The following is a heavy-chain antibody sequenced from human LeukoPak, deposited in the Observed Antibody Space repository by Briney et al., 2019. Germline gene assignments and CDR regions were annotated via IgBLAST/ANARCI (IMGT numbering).Heavy chain of an antibody. J-gene: IGHJ4*02. CDR1: GGSISSYY. CDR2: IYYSGST. CDR3: ASSIAATGKGFGY. Sequence: SETLSLTCTVSGGSISSYYLSWIRQPPGKGLEWVWFIYYSGSTNYNPSLKSRFTISIDTSKNQFYLQLSSVTAADTAVYYCASSIAATGKGFGYWGQGTLVTVSS. D-gene: IGHD6-13*01. V-gene: IGHV4-59*01.